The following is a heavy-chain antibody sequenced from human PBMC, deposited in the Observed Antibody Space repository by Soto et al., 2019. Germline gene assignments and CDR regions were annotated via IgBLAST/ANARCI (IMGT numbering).Heavy chain of an antibody. Sequence: ASVKVSCKASGGTFSSYAISWVRQGTGQGLEWMGWMNPNSGNGGYAQKFQGRVTMTRDTSTSTAYMELSSLTSDDTAIYYCARMATSGTLNWFDPWGQGTLVTVSS. CDR2: MNPNSGNG. CDR1: GGTFSSYA. CDR3: ARMATSGTLNWFDP. J-gene: IGHJ5*02. V-gene: IGHV1-8*02.